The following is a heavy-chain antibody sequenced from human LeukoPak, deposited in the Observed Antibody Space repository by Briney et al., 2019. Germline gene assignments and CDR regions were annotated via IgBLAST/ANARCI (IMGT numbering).Heavy chain of an antibody. J-gene: IGHJ4*02. Sequence: GGSLRLSCAASGFTFSSYGMHWVRQALGKGLEWVAVIWYDGSNKYYADSVKGRFTISRDNSKNTLYLQMNSLRAEDTAVYYCAKPQEDIVLMVYASYYFDYWGQGTLVTVSS. D-gene: IGHD2-8*01. V-gene: IGHV3-33*06. CDR2: IWYDGSNK. CDR1: GFTFSSYG. CDR3: AKPQEDIVLMVYASYYFDY.